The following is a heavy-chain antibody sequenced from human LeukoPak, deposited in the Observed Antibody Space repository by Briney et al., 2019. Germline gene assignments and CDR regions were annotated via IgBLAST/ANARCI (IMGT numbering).Heavy chain of an antibody. D-gene: IGHD3/OR15-3a*01. CDR2: IWNDGSNK. J-gene: IGHJ4*02. V-gene: IGHV3-33*01. Sequence: GGSLKLSCAASGFTFSTYGMHWLRQAPGKGLEWVAVIWNDGSNKYYADSVKGRFTISRDNSEDTLYLQMNSLRVDDTAVYYCARAVGPFDYWGQGTLVTVSS. CDR1: GFTFSTYG. CDR3: ARAVGPFDY.